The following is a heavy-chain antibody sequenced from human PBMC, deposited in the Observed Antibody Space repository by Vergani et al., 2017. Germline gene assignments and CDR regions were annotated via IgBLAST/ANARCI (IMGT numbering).Heavy chain of an antibody. D-gene: IGHD5-18*01. V-gene: IGHV1-69*02. CDR3: ARGTQYSYGTGQFDP. Sequence: QVQLVPSGAEVKKPGSSVKVSCKASGGTFSSYTISWVRQAPGQGLEWMGRIIPILGIANYAQKFQGRVTITADKSTSTAYMELSSLRSEDTAVYYCARGTQYSYGTGQFDPWGQGTLVTVSS. J-gene: IGHJ5*02. CDR2: IIPILGIA. CDR1: GGTFSSYT.